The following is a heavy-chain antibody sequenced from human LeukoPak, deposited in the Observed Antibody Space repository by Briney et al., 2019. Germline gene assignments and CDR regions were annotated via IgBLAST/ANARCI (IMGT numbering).Heavy chain of an antibody. D-gene: IGHD4-23*01. CDR2: INPNSGGT. CDR1: GYSFTGYY. J-gene: IGHJ6*02. V-gene: IGHV1-2*02. Sequence: ASVKVSCKASGYSFTGYYIHWVRQAPGQGLEWMGWINPNSGGTKYAQKFQGRLTMTRDTSISTANVELSRLRSDDTAVYYCARERTTVVTLDYYYGMDVWGQGTTVTVSS. CDR3: ARERTTVVTLDYYYGMDV.